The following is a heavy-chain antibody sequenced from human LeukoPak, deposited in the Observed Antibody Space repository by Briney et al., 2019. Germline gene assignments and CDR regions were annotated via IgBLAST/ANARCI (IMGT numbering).Heavy chain of an antibody. CDR3: ATQDSSGYYRN. CDR1: GYTFTSYD. D-gene: IGHD3-22*01. Sequence: ASVKVSCKASGYTFTSYDINWVRQATGQGLEWMGWMNPNSGNTGYAQKFQGRVIMTRNTSISTAYMELSSLRSEDTAVYYCATQDSSGYYRNWGQGTLVTVSS. CDR2: MNPNSGNT. V-gene: IGHV1-8*01. J-gene: IGHJ4*02.